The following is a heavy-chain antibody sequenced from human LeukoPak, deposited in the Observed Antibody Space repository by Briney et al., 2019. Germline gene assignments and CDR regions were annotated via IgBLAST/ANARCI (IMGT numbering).Heavy chain of an antibody. J-gene: IGHJ4*02. D-gene: IGHD1-20*01. CDR1: GFTFSSYS. CDR2: ISSSSSYI. V-gene: IGHV3-21*01. Sequence: SGGSLRLSCAASGFTFSSYSMNWVRQAPGKGLEWVSSISSSSSYIYYADSVKGRFTISRDNAKNSLYLQMNSLRAEDTAVYYCASTPITGTTRSGRFDYWGQGTLVTVSS. CDR3: ASTPITGTTRSGRFDY.